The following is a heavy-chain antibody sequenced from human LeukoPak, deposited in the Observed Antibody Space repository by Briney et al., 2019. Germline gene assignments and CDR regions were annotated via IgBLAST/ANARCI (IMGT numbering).Heavy chain of an antibody. CDR3: AKDSNWAFDY. CDR1: GFTFSRYG. CDR2: IRKDGSDK. J-gene: IGHJ4*02. V-gene: IGHV3-30*02. Sequence: GGSLRLSCGASGFTFSRYGMHWVRQAPGRGLEWVTYIRKDGSDKYYADSVKGRFTISRDSSKNMVYLQMNSLRAEDTAVYYCAKDSNWAFDYWGQGTLLSVSS. D-gene: IGHD7-27*01.